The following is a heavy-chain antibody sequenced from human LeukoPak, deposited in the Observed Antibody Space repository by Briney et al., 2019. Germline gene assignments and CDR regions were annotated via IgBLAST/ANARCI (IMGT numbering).Heavy chain of an antibody. CDR2: INRDGSGK. J-gene: IGHJ4*02. Sequence: GGSLRLSCAASGFTFSNYWMRWVRQAPGKGLEWVANINRDGSGKYYVDTVKGRFIISRDNAKNSLYLQMNSLGADDTAVYYCEGGPGYWGQGTLVTVSS. V-gene: IGHV3-7*01. CDR1: GFTFSNYW. CDR3: EGGPGY. D-gene: IGHD2-15*01.